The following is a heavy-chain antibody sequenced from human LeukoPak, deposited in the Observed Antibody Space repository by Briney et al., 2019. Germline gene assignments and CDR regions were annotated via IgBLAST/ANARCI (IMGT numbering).Heavy chain of an antibody. J-gene: IGHJ4*02. D-gene: IGHD6-6*01. V-gene: IGHV3-53*01. CDR1: GFIVNTYY. CDR3: AKVEGFSSSSGYFDY. Sequence: GGSLRLSCAVSGFIVNTYYMSWVRQAPGKGLEWVSIIYSDGSTYYADSVKGRFTISRDTSKNTLFLQMNSLRAEDTAVYYCAKVEGFSSSSGYFDYWGQGTLVTVSS. CDR2: IYSDGST.